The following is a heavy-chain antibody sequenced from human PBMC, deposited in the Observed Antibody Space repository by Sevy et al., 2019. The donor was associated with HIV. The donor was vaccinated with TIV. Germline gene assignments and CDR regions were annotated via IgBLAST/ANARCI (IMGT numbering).Heavy chain of an antibody. Sequence: GGSLRLSCAASGFTFSGYAMNWVHQAPGKGLEWVSSINPSGSSTSYADSVKGRFTISRANSKNMLYLQMNSLRVEDTAVYYCGEHCTAVGCYYDYWGQVTLVTVSS. CDR2: INPSGSST. CDR3: GEHCTAVGCYYDY. V-gene: IGHV3-23*01. CDR1: GFTFSGYA. D-gene: IGHD2-8*02. J-gene: IGHJ4*02.